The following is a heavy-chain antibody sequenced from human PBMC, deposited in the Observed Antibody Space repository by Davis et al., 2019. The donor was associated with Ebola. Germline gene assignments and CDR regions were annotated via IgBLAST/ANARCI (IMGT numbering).Heavy chain of an antibody. CDR1: GGSISSSSYY. D-gene: IGHD2-2*01. J-gene: IGHJ5*02. CDR3: ARDSLGDIVVVPAAPKYNWFDP. V-gene: IGHV4-39*07. Sequence: PSETLSLTCTVSGGSISSSSYYWGWIRQPPGKGLEWIGSIYYSGSTYYNPSPKSRVTISVDTSKNQFSLKLSSVTAADTAVYYCARDSLGDIVVVPAAPKYNWFDPWGQGTLVTVSS. CDR2: IYYSGST.